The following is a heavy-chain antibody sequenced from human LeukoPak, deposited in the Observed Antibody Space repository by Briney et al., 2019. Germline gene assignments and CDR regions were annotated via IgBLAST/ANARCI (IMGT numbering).Heavy chain of an antibody. CDR2: VSGSSDAT. Sequence: GGSLRLSCAASGFTSSSYAMSWVRQAPGKGLEWVSVVSGSSDATYYAASVKGRFTISRDNSKNTLYLQMNSLRAEDTAVYYCAKVNWDGYNYFDCWGQGTLVTVSS. V-gene: IGHV3-23*01. CDR3: AKVNWDGYNYFDC. CDR1: GFTSSSYA. J-gene: IGHJ4*02. D-gene: IGHD5-24*01.